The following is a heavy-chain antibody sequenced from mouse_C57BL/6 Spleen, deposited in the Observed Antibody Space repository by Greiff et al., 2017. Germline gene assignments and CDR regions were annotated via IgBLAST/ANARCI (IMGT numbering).Heavy chain of an antibody. Sequence: VKLVESGAELVKPGASVKISCKASGYAFSSYWMNWVKQRPGKGLEWIGQIYPGDGDTNYNGKFKGKATLTADKSSSTAYMQLSSLTSEDSAVYFCARRTGTLYFDYWGQGTTLTVSS. CDR3: ARRTGTLYFDY. CDR1: GYAFSSYW. D-gene: IGHD4-1*01. V-gene: IGHV1-80*01. J-gene: IGHJ2*01. CDR2: IYPGDGDT.